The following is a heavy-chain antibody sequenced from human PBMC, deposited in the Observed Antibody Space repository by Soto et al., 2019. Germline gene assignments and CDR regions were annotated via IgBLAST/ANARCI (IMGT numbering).Heavy chain of an antibody. CDR3: ATTYYDFWSGPLLALYYYYYGMDV. CDR1: GGSISSSSYY. J-gene: IGHJ6*02. V-gene: IGHV4-39*01. Sequence: PSETLSLTCTVSGGSISSSSYYWGWIRQPPGKGLEWIGSIYYSGSTYYNPSLKSRVTISVDTSKNQFSLKLSSVTAADTAVYYCATTYYDFWSGPLLALYYYYYGMDVWGQGTTVTVSS. CDR2: IYYSGST. D-gene: IGHD3-3*01.